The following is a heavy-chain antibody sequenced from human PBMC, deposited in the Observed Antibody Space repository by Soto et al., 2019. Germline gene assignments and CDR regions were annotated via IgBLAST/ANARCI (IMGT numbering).Heavy chain of an antibody. CDR3: AKKVNSGPGSQYFDY. V-gene: IGHV3-23*01. J-gene: IGHJ4*02. CDR2: FRSGGDDGTT. Sequence: GGSLRLSCAASGFTFSSYSMSWVRQAPGKGLEWVSGFRSGGDDGTTYYADSVKGGVTISRENSKNTLWLQMDSLRAEDTAIYYCAKKVNSGPGSQYFDYGGQGTLVTVSS. D-gene: IGHD3-10*01. CDR1: GFTFSSYS.